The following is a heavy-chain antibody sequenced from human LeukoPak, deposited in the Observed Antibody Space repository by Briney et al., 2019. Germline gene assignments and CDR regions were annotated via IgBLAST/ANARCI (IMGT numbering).Heavy chain of an antibody. D-gene: IGHD3-10*01. V-gene: IGHV1-69*04. CDR2: VIPIFGIA. CDR1: GGTFSSYA. Sequence: SVKVSCKASGGTFSSYAISWVRQAPGQGLEWMGRVIPIFGIANYAQKFQGRVTITADKTTSTAYMELSSLRSEDTAVYYCARSSGGPMVRGVMDVWGQGTTVTVSS. J-gene: IGHJ6*02. CDR3: ARSSGGPMVRGVMDV.